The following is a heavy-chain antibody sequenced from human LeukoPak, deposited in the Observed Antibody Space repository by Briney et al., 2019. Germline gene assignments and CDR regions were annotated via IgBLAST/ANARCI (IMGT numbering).Heavy chain of an antibody. D-gene: IGHD6-13*01. J-gene: IGHJ4*02. CDR1: GYSISSGYY. Sequence: PSGTLSLTCTVSGYSISSGYYWGWIRQPPGKGLEWIGSIYYSGSTYYNPSLKSRVTISVDTSKNQFSLKLSSVTAADTAVYYCARASSPPDNDYWGQGTLVTVSS. V-gene: IGHV4-38-2*02. CDR3: ARASSPPDNDY. CDR2: IYYSGST.